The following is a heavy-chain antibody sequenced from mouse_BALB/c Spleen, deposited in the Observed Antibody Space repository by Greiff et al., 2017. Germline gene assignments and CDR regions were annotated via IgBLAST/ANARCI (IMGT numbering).Heavy chain of an antibody. CDR3: AYGNGEFAY. V-gene: IGHV14-3*02. J-gene: IGHJ3*01. CDR2: IDPANGNT. D-gene: IGHD2-1*01. CDR1: GFNIKDTY. Sequence: EVKLQESGAELVKPGASVKLSCTASGFNIKDTYMHWVKQRPEQGLEWIGRIDPANGNTKYDPKFQGKATITADTSSNTAYLQLSSLTSEDTAVYYCAYGNGEFAYWGQGTLVTVSA.